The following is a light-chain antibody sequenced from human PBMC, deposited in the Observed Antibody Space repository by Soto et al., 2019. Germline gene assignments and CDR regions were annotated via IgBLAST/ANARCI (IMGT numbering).Light chain of an antibody. Sequence: DIQMTQSPVALSASVGDRVTITCRASQSINSKLNWYQQKPGEVPKLLIYAATSLQSGVPSRFSGSGSGTDFTLTISSLQPEDFATYYCQQSYKSPPTFGQGTKVDIK. J-gene: IGKJ1*01. CDR1: QSINSK. CDR3: QQSYKSPPT. CDR2: AAT. V-gene: IGKV1-39*01.